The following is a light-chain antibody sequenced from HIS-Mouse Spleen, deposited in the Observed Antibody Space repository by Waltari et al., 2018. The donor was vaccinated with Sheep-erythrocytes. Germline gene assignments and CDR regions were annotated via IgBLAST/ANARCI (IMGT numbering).Light chain of an antibody. J-gene: IGKJ5*01. CDR3: QQRSNWPPIT. CDR1: QSVRSY. Sequence: EIVLTQSPATLSLSPGERATLSCRASQSVRSYLAWSQQKPGQAPRLLIYDASNRATGIPARFSGSWSGTDFTLTISSLEPEDFAVYYCQQRSNWPPITFGQGTRLEIK. CDR2: DAS. V-gene: IGKV3-11*01.